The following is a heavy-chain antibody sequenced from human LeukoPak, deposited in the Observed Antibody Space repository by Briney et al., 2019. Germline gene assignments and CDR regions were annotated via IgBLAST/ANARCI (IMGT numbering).Heavy chain of an antibody. CDR3: AGIRYYDFWSGYYYYFDY. V-gene: IGHV4-34*01. J-gene: IGHJ4*02. Sequence: SETLSLTCVVYGGSFSGYYWSWIRQPPGKGLEWIGEINHSGSTNYNPSLKSRVTISVDTSKNQFSLKLSSVTAADTAVYYCAGIRYYDFWSGYYYYFDYWGQGTLVTVSS. CDR2: INHSGST. CDR1: GGSFSGYY. D-gene: IGHD3-3*01.